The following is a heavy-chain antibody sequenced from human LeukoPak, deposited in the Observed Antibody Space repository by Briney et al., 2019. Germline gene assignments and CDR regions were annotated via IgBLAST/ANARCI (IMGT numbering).Heavy chain of an antibody. V-gene: IGHV3-23*01. Sequence: PGGSLRLSCAASGFTFSSYAMTWVRQAPGKGLDWVSGLSGGGSSGVSTYYADSVKGRFTISRDNSKNTVYLQMNSLRAEDMAVYYCAKDHSDSDYIWGTVSDYWGQGTLVTVSS. D-gene: IGHD3-16*01. J-gene: IGHJ4*02. CDR3: AKDHSDSDYIWGTVSDY. CDR1: GFTFSSYA. CDR2: LSGGGSSGVST.